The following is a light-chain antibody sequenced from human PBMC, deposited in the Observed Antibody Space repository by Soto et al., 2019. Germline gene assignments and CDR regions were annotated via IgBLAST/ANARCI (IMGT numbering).Light chain of an antibody. CDR1: SSDVGAYKY. CDR3: SSFTGPTTLDV. Sequence: QSVLTQPASVSGSPGQSVTISGTGTSSDVGAYKYVSWYQKHPGKAPKLMIYGVSNRPSGVSKRFSGSKSGNTAFLTISVLQPEDEADYYCSSFTGPTTLDVFGTGTKVTVL. J-gene: IGLJ1*01. V-gene: IGLV2-14*03. CDR2: GVS.